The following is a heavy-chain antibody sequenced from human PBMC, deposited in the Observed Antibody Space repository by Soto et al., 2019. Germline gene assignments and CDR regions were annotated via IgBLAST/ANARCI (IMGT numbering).Heavy chain of an antibody. CDR1: GFTFTNYA. Sequence: LRLSCAASGFTFTNYAMTWVRQAAGGGLEWGGSISGSGETTYYADAVEGRFTISRDNSKSTLYLQINSLRAEDTALYYCAKVKTWTYLDFWGQGTLVTVSS. CDR2: ISGSGETT. J-gene: IGHJ4*02. CDR3: AKVKTWTYLDF. V-gene: IGHV3-23*01. D-gene: IGHD5-12*01.